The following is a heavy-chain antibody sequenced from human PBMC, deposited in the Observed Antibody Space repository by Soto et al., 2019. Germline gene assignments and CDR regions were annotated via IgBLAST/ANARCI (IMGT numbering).Heavy chain of an antibody. J-gene: IGHJ4*02. V-gene: IGHV3-30-3*01. CDR2: ISYDGSNK. Sequence: QVQLVESGGGVVQPGRSLRLSCAASGFTFSSYAMHWVRQAPGKGLEWVAVISYDGSNKYYADSVKGRFTISRDNFKNTLYLQMNSLRAEDTAVYYCARGRMRKVTSFDYWGQGTLVTVSS. D-gene: IGHD2-21*02. CDR1: GFTFSSYA. CDR3: ARGRMRKVTSFDY.